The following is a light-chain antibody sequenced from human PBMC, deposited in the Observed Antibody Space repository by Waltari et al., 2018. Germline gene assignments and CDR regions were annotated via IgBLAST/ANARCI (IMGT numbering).Light chain of an antibody. V-gene: IGKV3-15*01. Sequence: EVVITQSPATLSVSHGQIAALFFRVSQSVSSNVAWYQKKPGQAPRLLIYDASTRATSIPAKFRGSGSGTEFTLTISSLQSEDFAVYYCQQYNRWPPITFGHGTRLEIK. CDR2: DAS. J-gene: IGKJ5*01. CDR1: QSVSSN. CDR3: QQYNRWPPIT.